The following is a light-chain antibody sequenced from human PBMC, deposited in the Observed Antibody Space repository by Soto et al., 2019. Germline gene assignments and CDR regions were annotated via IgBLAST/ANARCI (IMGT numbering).Light chain of an antibody. J-gene: IGKJ1*01. CDR1: QSVNSN. V-gene: IGKV3D-15*01. Sequence: ETVMTQSPATLSVSPGERATLSCRASQSVNSNLAWYQKKPGQAPSLLIYAASTRATGIPAMFSGSGSGTEFTVTISSLQSEDFAVYYCQQYNNWPLQTFGQGTKVEI. CDR3: QQYNNWPLQT. CDR2: AAS.